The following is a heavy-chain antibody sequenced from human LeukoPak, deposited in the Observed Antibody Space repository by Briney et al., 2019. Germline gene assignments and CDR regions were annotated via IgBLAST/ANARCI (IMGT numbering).Heavy chain of an antibody. Sequence: PSETLSLTCTVSDYSISSGYYWGWIRQPPGKGLEWIGSIYHSGSTNYNPSLKSRVTISVDTSKNQFSLNLSSVTAADTAVYYCARGGGGSWYGTVDYWGQGTLVIVSS. J-gene: IGHJ4*02. CDR1: DYSISSGYY. CDR2: IYHSGST. CDR3: ARGGGGSWYGTVDY. V-gene: IGHV4-38-2*02. D-gene: IGHD6-13*01.